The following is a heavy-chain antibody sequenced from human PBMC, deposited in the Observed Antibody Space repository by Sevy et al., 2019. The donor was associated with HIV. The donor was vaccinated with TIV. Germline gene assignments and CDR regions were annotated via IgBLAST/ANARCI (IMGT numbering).Heavy chain of an antibody. CDR1: GGSISSGDYY. V-gene: IGHV4-30-4*01. CDR3: AREGGRYSSSWPFDY. Sequence: SETLSLTCTVSGGSISSGDYYWSWIRQPPGKGLEWNGYIYYSGSTYYNPSLKSRVTISVDTSKNQFSLKLSSVTAADTAVYYCAREGGRYSSSWPFDYWGQGTLVTVSS. D-gene: IGHD6-13*01. CDR2: IYYSGST. J-gene: IGHJ4*02.